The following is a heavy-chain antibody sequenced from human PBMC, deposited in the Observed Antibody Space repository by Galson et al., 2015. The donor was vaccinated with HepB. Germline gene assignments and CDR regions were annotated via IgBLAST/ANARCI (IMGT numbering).Heavy chain of an antibody. CDR2: TIPILDRT. Sequence: SVKVSCKASGGTFGSYAFSWVRQAPGQGPEWMGRTIPILDRTTYPQKFQARVTITADKSSRITYMEINNLTSEDTAIYFCARDRFRLVGSLGYAMDVWGQGTTVTVSS. CDR1: GGTFGSYA. CDR3: ARDRFRLVGSLGYAMDV. J-gene: IGHJ6*02. D-gene: IGHD5-12*01. V-gene: IGHV1-69*04.